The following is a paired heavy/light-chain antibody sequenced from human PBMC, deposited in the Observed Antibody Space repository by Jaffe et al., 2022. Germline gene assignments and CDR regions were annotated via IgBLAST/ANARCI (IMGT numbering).Heavy chain of an antibody. Sequence: EVQVLESGGDLVQPGGSLRLSCVASGFTFNNYAMSWVRQAPAKGLEWVSVISGSGGNTYYADSVKGRFTISRDNSKNTLYLQMNSLRAEDTAVYYCMPAPESLAARPVLHDPSRWGQGTLVTVSS. V-gene: IGHV3-23*01. D-gene: IGHD6-6*01. CDR1: GFTFNNYA. CDR2: ISGSGGNT. J-gene: IGHJ4*02. CDR3: MPAPESLAARPVLHDPSR.
Light chain of an antibody. J-gene: IGKJ1*01. CDR2: AAS. CDR1: QSVSSTY. Sequence: EIVLTQSPDTLSLSPGERATLSCRASQSVSSTYVAWYQQKPGQAPRLLISAASSRATGIPDRFSGSGSGTDFTLTISRLEPEDFAVYYCQHYGSSPRTFGQGTKVEIK. CDR3: QHYGSSPRT. V-gene: IGKV3-20*01.